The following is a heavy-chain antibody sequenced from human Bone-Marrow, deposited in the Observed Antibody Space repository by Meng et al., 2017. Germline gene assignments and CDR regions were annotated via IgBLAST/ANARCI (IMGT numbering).Heavy chain of an antibody. CDR2: INLDGSDK. Sequence: GESLKISCVASGFSFTSYHMTWVRQAPGKGLEWVANINLDGSDKAYADSVKGRFTISRDNAKNSLYLQMNSLRAEDTAVYYCARAFGLGYCSGGSCWGQGTLVTVSS. CDR1: GFSFTSYH. CDR3: ARAFGLGYCSGGSC. V-gene: IGHV3-7*01. D-gene: IGHD2-15*01. J-gene: IGHJ4*02.